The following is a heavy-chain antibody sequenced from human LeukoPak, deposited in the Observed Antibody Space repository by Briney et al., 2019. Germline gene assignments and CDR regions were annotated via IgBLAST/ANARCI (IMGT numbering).Heavy chain of an antibody. J-gene: IGHJ6*02. CDR2: ISSSGSTI. CDR1: GFTFSDYY. V-gene: IGHV3-11*01. D-gene: IGHD2-15*01. Sequence: PGGPLRLSCAASGFTFSDYYMSWIRQAPGKGLEWVSYISSSGSTIYYADSVKGRFTISRDNAKNSLYLQMNSLRAEDTAVYYCARGYCSGGSCYRRDYYYGMDVWGQGTTVTVSS. CDR3: ARGYCSGGSCYRRDYYYGMDV.